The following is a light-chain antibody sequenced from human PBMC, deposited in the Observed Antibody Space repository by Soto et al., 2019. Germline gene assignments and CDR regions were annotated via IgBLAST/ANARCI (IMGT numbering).Light chain of an antibody. V-gene: IGLV1-36*01. CDR1: SSNIGNNA. J-gene: IGLJ2*01. CDR2: YDD. Sequence: QSVLTQPSSVSEAPRQRVTISCSGNSSNIGNNAVNWYQQVPGKAPKLLIYYDDLLPSWVSDRFSGSKSGTSASLAISGLQSEDEADYYCAAWDDTLNGPVFGGGTKLTVL. CDR3: AAWDDTLNGPV.